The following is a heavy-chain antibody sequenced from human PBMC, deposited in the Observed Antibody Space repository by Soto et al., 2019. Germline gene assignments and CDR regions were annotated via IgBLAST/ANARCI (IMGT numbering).Heavy chain of an antibody. Sequence: QVQLVQSGAEVKKPGASVKVSCKASGYTFTNFGISWVRQAPGRGLEWMGWISAYNGNTNYSQKFQGRVTMTTDTSTSTAYMEVRRLRFXXXXXXXXXXXXXPIDYWGQGTLVTVSS. J-gene: IGHJ4*02. CDR3: XXXXXPIDY. CDR2: ISAYNGNT. CDR1: GYTFTNFG. V-gene: IGHV1-18*01.